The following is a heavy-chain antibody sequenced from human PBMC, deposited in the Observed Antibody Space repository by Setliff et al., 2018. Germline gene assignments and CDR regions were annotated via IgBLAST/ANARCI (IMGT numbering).Heavy chain of an antibody. CDR1: GGSISSGTYC. Sequence: PSETLSLTCTVSGGSISSGTYCWTWIRQHPGKGLEWIGYIYYSGSTCYNPSFNNRASISRDTSKNQFSLKLNSVTAADTAVYYCARGDYFFYYMDVWGKGTTVTVSS. CDR3: ARGDYFFYYMDV. J-gene: IGHJ6*03. V-gene: IGHV4-31*03. CDR2: IYYSGST.